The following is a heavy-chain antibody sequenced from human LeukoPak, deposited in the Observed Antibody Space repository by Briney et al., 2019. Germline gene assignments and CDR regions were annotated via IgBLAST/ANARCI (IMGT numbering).Heavy chain of an antibody. V-gene: IGHV3-23*01. D-gene: IGHD6-19*01. CDR3: TRLGYSSGWSDH. J-gene: IGHJ5*02. CDR1: GFTFSSYD. CDR2: IRPSGDNT. Sequence: PGGALRLSCAASGFTFSSYDMTWVRQAPGRGLEWVSSIRPSGDNTYYGDSVKGRFTISRDDSKNTAYLQMNSLKTEDTAVYYCTRLGYSSGWSDHWGQGALVTVSS.